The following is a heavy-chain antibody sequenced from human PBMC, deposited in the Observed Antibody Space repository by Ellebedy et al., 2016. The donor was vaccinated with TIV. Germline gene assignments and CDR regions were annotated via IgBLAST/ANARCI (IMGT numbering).Heavy chain of an antibody. CDR1: GFTFGFSFSRYV. CDR3: ARRSTDFAFDS. V-gene: IGHV3-23*01. CDR2: ISGSGGTT. J-gene: IGHJ4*02. D-gene: IGHD3/OR15-3a*01. Sequence: PGGSLRLSCAASGFTFGFSFSRYVMSWVRQAPGKGLEWVSAISGSGGTTYYADSVKGRFTISRDNSKNTLFLQMSSLRAEDTAVYFCARRSTDFAFDSWGQGTLVTVSS.